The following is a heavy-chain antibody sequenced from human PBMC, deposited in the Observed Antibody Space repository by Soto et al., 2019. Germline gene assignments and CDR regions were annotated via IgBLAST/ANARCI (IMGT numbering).Heavy chain of an antibody. CDR1: GGSISSSSYY. V-gene: IGHV4-39*02. Sequence: SETLSLTCTVSGGSISSSSYYWGWIRQPPGKGLEWIGSIYYSGSTYYNPSLKSRVTISVDTSKNQFSLKLSSVTAADTAVYYCARESEDLTSNFDYWGQGTLVTVSS. J-gene: IGHJ4*02. CDR3: ARESEDLTSNFDY. CDR2: IYYSGST.